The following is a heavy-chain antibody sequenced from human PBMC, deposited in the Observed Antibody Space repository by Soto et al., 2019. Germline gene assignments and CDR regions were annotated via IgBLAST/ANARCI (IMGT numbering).Heavy chain of an antibody. CDR1: GGSISSSSYY. V-gene: IGHV4-39*02. Sequence: SETLSLTCTVSGGSISSSSYYWGWIRQPPGKGLEWIGSIYYSGSTYYNPSLKSRVTISVDTSKNQFSLKLSSVTAADTAVYYCARESEDLTSNFDYWGQGTLVTVSS. J-gene: IGHJ4*02. CDR3: ARESEDLTSNFDY. CDR2: IYYSGST.